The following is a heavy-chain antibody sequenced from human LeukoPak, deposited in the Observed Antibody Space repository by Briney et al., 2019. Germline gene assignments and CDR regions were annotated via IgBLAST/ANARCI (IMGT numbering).Heavy chain of an antibody. CDR3: AGEGIYCSSTSCYE. J-gene: IGHJ4*02. CDR1: GGSISSGSYY. CDR2: IYTSGST. D-gene: IGHD2-2*01. Sequence: PSQTLSLTCTVSGGSISSGSYYWSWIRQPAGKGLEWIGRIYTSGSTNYNPSLKSRVTISVDTSKNQFSLKLSSVTAADTAVYYCAGEGIYCSSTSCYEWGQGTLVTVSS. V-gene: IGHV4-61*02.